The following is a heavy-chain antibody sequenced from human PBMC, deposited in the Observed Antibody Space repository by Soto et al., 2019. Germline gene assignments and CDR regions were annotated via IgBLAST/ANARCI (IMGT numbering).Heavy chain of an antibody. CDR2: MYYSGTT. D-gene: IGHD6-25*01. V-gene: IGHV4-39*01. J-gene: IGHJ5*02. CDR1: GGSISSSDFY. Sequence: QLQLQESGPGLVKPSETLSLTCTVSGGSISSSDFYWGWLRQTPGKGLEFIGSMYYSGTTYYNPSLKSRVTISVDTSKNLFTLKLISVTAADTAVYYCAVVDSTGNWFDPWGEGALVTVSS. CDR3: AVVDSTGNWFDP.